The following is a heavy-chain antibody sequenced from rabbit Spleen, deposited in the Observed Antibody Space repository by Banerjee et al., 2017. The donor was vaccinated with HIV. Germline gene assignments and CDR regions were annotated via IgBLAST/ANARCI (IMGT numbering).Heavy chain of an antibody. V-gene: IGHV1S40*01. J-gene: IGHJ4*01. CDR1: GFSFSSGYD. D-gene: IGHD3-1*01. CDR2: IYTGDDGT. Sequence: VESGGGLVKPGASLTLTCKASGFSFSSGYDMCCVRQAPGKELEWIACIYTGDDGTSYASWAKGRFTISKASSTTVTLQATSLTVADTAPYSGARGDANNGWALALWGPGTLVTVS. CDR3: ARGDANNGWALAL.